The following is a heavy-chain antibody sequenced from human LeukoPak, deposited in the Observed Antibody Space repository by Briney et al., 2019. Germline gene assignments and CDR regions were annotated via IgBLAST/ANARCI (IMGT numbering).Heavy chain of an antibody. J-gene: IGHJ5*02. CDR1: GFTFNSYG. CDR2: IRYDGSNK. CDR3: AKDPIGYSYGPWWFDP. Sequence: YPGGSLRLSCAASGFTFNSYGIHWVRQAPGKGLEWVAFIRYDGSNKYYADSVKGRFTISRDNSKNTLYLQMNSLRAEDTAVYYCAKDPIGYSYGPWWFDPWGQGTLVTVSS. V-gene: IGHV3-30*02. D-gene: IGHD5-18*01.